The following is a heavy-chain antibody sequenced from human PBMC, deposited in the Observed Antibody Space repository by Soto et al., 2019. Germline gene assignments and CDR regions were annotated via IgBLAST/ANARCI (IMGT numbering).Heavy chain of an antibody. J-gene: IGHJ4*02. V-gene: IGHV3-7*03. D-gene: IGHD1-1*01. CDR2: IKQDGSED. CDR3: ARDPGRRIDY. CDR1: GFTFRSYW. Sequence: EVHLVESGGGLVQPGGSLRLSCATSGFTFRSYWMTWVRQAPGKGLEWVASIKQDGSEDHYVDSVKGRFTISRDNAENSLYLQMNSLNVDDTAVYYCARDPGRRIDYWGPGTLVTVSS.